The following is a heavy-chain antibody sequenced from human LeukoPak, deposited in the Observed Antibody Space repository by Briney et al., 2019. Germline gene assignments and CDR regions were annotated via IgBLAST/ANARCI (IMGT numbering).Heavy chain of an antibody. CDR3: VSQEVVPH. J-gene: IGHJ4*02. V-gene: IGHV3-7*01. D-gene: IGHD2-15*01. Sequence: PGGSLRLSCAASGVNFINYWMSWVRQAPGKGLEWVANVKEDGTTKQYVDSVKGRFTISRDNAKNSLHLQMDSLRAEDTAVYYCVSQEVVPHWGQGTLVSVSS. CDR2: VKEDGTTK. CDR1: GVNFINYW.